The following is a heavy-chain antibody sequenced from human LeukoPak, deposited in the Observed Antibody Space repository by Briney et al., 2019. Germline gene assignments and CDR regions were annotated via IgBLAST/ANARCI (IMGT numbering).Heavy chain of an antibody. D-gene: IGHD1-1*01. CDR3: ANPADNNWNYYYYGMDV. J-gene: IGHJ6*02. CDR1: GFTFSSYA. CDR2: ISGSGGST. V-gene: IGHV3-23*01. Sequence: GGSLRLSCAASGFTFSSYAMSWVRQAPGKGLEWVSAISGSGGSTYYADSVKGRFTISRDNSKNTLYLQMNSLRAEDTAVYYCANPADNNWNYYYYGMDVWGQGTTVTVSS.